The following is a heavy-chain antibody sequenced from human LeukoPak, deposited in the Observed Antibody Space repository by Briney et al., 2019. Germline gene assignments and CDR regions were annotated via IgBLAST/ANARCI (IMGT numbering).Heavy chain of an antibody. CDR2: IKSKTDGGTT. CDR3: TTAKGSYFYYYFDY. V-gene: IGHV3-15*01. CDR1: GFTFSNAW. J-gene: IGHJ4*02. D-gene: IGHD1-26*01. Sequence: GGSLRLSCAASGFTFSNAWMSWVRQAPGKGLEWVGRIKSKTDGGTTDYAAPVKGRFTISRDDSKNTLYLQMNSLKTEDTAVYYCTTAKGSYFYYYFDYWGQGTLVTVSS.